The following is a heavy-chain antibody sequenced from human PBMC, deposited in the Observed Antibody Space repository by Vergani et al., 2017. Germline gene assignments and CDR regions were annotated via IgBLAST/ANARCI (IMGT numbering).Heavy chain of an antibody. D-gene: IGHD2-2*01. V-gene: IGHV3-48*03. CDR2: ISSSGSTI. Sequence: EVQLVESGGGLVQPGGSLRLSCAASGFTFSSYEMNWVRQAPGKGLEWVSYISSSGSTIYYADSVKGRFTISRDNAKNSLYLQMNSLRAEDTAVYYCAGYSPLVVPAAIFYYYYGMDVWGQGTTVTVSS. CDR1: GFTFSSYE. CDR3: AGYSPLVVPAAIFYYYYGMDV. J-gene: IGHJ6*02.